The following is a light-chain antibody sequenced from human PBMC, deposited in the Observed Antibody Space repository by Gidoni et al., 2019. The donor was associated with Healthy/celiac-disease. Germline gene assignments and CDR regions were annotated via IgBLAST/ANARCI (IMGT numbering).Light chain of an antibody. CDR1: QSVSSSY. Sequence: IALTQSPGTLSLSPGERATLSCRASQSVSSSYLAWYQQKPGQAPRLLIYGASSRATGIPDRFSGSGSGTDFTLTISRLEPEDFAVYYCQQYGSSPETFXGXTKVEIK. CDR2: GAS. V-gene: IGKV3-20*01. J-gene: IGKJ4*01. CDR3: QQYGSSPET.